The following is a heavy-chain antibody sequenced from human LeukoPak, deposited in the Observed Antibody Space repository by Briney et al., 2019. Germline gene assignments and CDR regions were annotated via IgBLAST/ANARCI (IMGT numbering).Heavy chain of an antibody. CDR2: IYFSGTT. Sequence: PSQTLSLTCTVSGGSIRNVIYYWRWIRQPPGKGLEWIGTIYFSGTTYCNPSLKSRVTISVDTSKNQFSLELSSVTAADTAFYYCASPGMASSIYWYFDLWGRGTLVTVSS. V-gene: IGHV4-39*01. D-gene: IGHD5-24*01. CDR1: GGSIRNVIYY. J-gene: IGHJ2*01. CDR3: ASPGMASSIYWYFDL.